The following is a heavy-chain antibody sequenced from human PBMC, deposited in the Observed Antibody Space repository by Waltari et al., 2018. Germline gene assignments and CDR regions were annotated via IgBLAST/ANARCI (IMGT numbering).Heavy chain of an antibody. V-gene: IGHV3-7*01. CDR3: ATDRSATGGSAS. CDR1: GFTFSTYW. J-gene: IGHJ5*02. CDR2: SQPYTDDK. Sequence: EMRLAESGGGLVQPGGSLRLSCVASGFTFSTYWMGWVRKAPGKGLEWVASSQPYTDDKYYVDSVTGRFSISRDNARNSLSLQMNSLRVEDTAVYYCATDRSATGGSASWGQGTLVIVSS. D-gene: IGHD2-15*01.